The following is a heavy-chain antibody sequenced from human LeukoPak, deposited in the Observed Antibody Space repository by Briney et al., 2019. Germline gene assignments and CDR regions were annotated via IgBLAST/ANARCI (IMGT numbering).Heavy chain of an antibody. CDR1: GCSFTSYW. V-gene: IGHV5-51*01. CDR3: ARQKYCSGGSCYGDY. CDR2: IYPGDSDT. D-gene: IGHD2-15*01. Sequence: TTGESLKISCKGSGCSFTSYWIGWVRQMPGKGLEWMGIIYPGDSDTRYSPSFQGQVTISADKSISTAYLQWSSLKASDTAMYYCARQKYCSGGSCYGDYWGQGTLVTVSS. J-gene: IGHJ4*02.